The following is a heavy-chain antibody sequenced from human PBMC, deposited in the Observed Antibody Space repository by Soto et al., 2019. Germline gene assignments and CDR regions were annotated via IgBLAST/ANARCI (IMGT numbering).Heavy chain of an antibody. V-gene: IGHV4-34*01. CDR2: INHSGST. CDR3: ARRPVKGLRFHSSGWLTTFDY. CDR1: GGSFSGYY. J-gene: IGHJ4*02. D-gene: IGHD6-19*01. Sequence: QVQLQQWGAGLLKPSETLSLTCAVYGGSFSGYYWSWIRQPPGKGLEWIGEINHSGSTNYNPSLKSRVTISVDTSKNQFSLKLSSVTAADTAVYYCARRPVKGLRFHSSGWLTTFDYWGQGTLVTVSS.